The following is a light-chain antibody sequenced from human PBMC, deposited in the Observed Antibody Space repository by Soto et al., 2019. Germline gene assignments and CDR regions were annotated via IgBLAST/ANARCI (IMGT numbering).Light chain of an antibody. J-gene: IGKJ3*01. Sequence: DIVMTQSPDSLTVSLGERATINCKSSQSVFYNSNNKNYLAWYQQKPGQPPKLLIYWSSTRESGVPDRCSGSGSGTDFTLTISSLQAEDVAVYYCQQYYSTPFTFGPGTKVDIK. CDR1: QSVFYNSNNKNY. CDR3: QQYYSTPFT. CDR2: WSS. V-gene: IGKV4-1*01.